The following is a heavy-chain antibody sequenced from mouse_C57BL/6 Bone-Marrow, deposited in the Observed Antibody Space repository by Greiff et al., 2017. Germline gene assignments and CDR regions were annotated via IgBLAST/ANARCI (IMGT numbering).Heavy chain of an antibody. CDR2: LDPNSGGT. D-gene: IGHD2-3*01. CDR1: GYNFTSDW. V-gene: IGHV1-72*01. J-gene: IGHJ2*01. Sequence: QVQLQQPGAELVKPGASVKLSCKASGYNFTSDWMHWVKQRPGRGLEWIGRLDPNSGGTKYNEQFQSKATLTADKPSSTAYMQLSSLTSEDSTVNGCARACYDYCDYWGQGTTLTVSS. CDR3: ARACYDYCDY.